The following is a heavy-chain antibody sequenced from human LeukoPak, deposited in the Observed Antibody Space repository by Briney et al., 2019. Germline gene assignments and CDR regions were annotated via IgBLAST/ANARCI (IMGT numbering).Heavy chain of an antibody. J-gene: IGHJ4*02. V-gene: IGHV3-74*01. D-gene: IGHD2-2*01. Sequence: GGSLRLSYAASGFTFSTYGMHWVRQAPGKGLVWVSRINSDRSSTTYADSVKGRFTISRDNPKKTLYLEMSSLRAEDTAVYYCAGDPSSSWTYLGIWGQGTLVTVSS. CDR3: AGDPSSSWTYLGI. CDR2: INSDRSST. CDR1: GFTFSTYG.